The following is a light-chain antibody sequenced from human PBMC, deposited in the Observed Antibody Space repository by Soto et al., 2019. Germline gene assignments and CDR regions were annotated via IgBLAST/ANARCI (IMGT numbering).Light chain of an antibody. Sequence: QSVLTQPASVSGSPGQSITISCSGTSSDIGAYNYVSWYQQHPGKAPKLMIYDVGTRPSGVSDRFSASKSGNTASLTISGLQAEDEADYYCSSYTTSVTWVFGGGTKLTVL. CDR3: SSYTTSVTWV. CDR2: DVG. CDR1: SSDIGAYNY. J-gene: IGLJ3*02. V-gene: IGLV2-14*01.